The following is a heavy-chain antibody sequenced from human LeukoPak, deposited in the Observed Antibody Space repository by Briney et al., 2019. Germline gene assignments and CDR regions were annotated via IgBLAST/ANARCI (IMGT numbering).Heavy chain of an antibody. CDR3: ARDPVGDHQTQGWFDP. CDR2: IYTSGST. Sequence: PSETLSLTCTVSGGSISSYYWSWIRQPAGKGLEWIGRIYTSGSTNYNPSLKSRVTMSVDTSKNRFSLKLSSVTAADTAVYYCARDPVGDHQTQGWFDPWGQGTLVTVSS. D-gene: IGHD2-21*02. J-gene: IGHJ5*02. CDR1: GGSISSYY. V-gene: IGHV4-4*07.